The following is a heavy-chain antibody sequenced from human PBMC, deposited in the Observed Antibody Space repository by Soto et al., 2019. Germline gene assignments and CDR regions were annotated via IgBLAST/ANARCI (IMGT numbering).Heavy chain of an antibody. CDR1: GFTFSSYE. CDR2: ISRSGSTI. CDR3: ARDEKGGRPTMVMLY. D-gene: IGHD3-16*01. Sequence: PGGSLRLSCAASGFTFSSYEMIWVRQAPGKGLEWVSYISRSGSTIYYADSVKGRFTISRDNAKNSLYLQMNSLRAEDTAVYYCARDEKGGRPTMVMLYWGQGTLVTVSS. J-gene: IGHJ4*02. V-gene: IGHV3-48*03.